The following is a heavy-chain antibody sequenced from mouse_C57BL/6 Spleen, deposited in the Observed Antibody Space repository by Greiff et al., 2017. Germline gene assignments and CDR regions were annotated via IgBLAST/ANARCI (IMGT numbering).Heavy chain of an antibody. CDR3: ARDDCYFDY. J-gene: IGHJ2*01. Sequence: DVHLVESGGGLVKPGGSLKLSCAASGFTFSSYAMSWVRQTPEKRLEWVATISDGGSYTYYPDNVKGRFTISRDNAKNNLYLQMSHLKSEDTAMYYCARDDCYFDYWGQGTTLTVSS. V-gene: IGHV5-4*01. CDR2: ISDGGSYT. D-gene: IGHD2-4*01. CDR1: GFTFSSYA.